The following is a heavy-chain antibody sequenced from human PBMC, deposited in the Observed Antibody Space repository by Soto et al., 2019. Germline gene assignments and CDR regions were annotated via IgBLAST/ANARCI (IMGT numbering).Heavy chain of an antibody. V-gene: IGHV3-23*01. CDR2: ISGSGGST. J-gene: IGHJ6*03. CDR3: AKDRKYCSSTSCYGIYYYYMDV. CDR1: GFTFSSYA. Sequence: PGGSLRLSCAASGFTFSSYAMSWVRQAPGKGLEWVSAISGSGGSTYYADSVKGRFTISRDNSKSTLYLQMNSLRAEDTAVYYCAKDRKYCSSTSCYGIYYYYMDVWGKGTTVTVSS. D-gene: IGHD2-2*01.